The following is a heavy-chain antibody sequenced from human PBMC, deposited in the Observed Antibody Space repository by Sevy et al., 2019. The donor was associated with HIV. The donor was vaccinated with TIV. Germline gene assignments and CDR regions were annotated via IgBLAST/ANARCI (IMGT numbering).Heavy chain of an antibody. V-gene: IGHV1-3*01. CDR1: GYTFTSYA. D-gene: IGHD3-22*01. CDR3: ARAPPNYYDSSGYTLFSSFFDY. CDR2: INAGNGNT. Sequence: ASVKVSCKASGYTFTSYAMHWVRQAPGQRLEWMGWINAGNGNTKYSQKFQGRVTITRDTSASTAYMELSSLRSEDTAVYYCARAPPNYYDSSGYTLFSSFFDYWGQGTLVTVSS. J-gene: IGHJ4*02.